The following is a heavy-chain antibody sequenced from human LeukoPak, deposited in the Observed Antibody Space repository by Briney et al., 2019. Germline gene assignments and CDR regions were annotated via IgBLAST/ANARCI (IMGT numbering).Heavy chain of an antibody. CDR3: ARVSYYYGSGSRLDY. D-gene: IGHD3-10*01. V-gene: IGHV3-48*03. CDR2: ISSSGSTI. Sequence: SGGSLRLSCAASGFTFSSYEMNWVRQAPGKGLEWVSYISSSGSTIYYADSVKGRFTISRDNAKNSLYLQMNSLRAEDTAVYYCARVSYYYGSGSRLDYWGQGTLVTVSS. J-gene: IGHJ4*02. CDR1: GFTFSSYE.